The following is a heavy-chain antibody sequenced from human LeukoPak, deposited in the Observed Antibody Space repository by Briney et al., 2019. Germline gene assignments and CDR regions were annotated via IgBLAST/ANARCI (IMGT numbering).Heavy chain of an antibody. CDR2: IYHTGST. J-gene: IGHJ4*02. CDR3: ARTYSETSIDY. V-gene: IGHV4-59*01. Sequence: PSETLSLTCTVSGGSISSYYWSWIRQPPGKGLEWMGYIYHTGSTNYNPSLKSRVTISVDTSKNQFSLKLSSVTAADTAVYYCARTYSETSIDYWGQGPLVTVSS. D-gene: IGHD1-26*01. CDR1: GGSISSYY.